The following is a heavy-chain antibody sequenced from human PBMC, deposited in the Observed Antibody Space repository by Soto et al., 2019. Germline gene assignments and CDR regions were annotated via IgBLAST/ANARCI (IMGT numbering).Heavy chain of an antibody. CDR2: IYYTGHT. Sequence: QVQLQESGPGLVKPSQPLSLTCSVSGGSISSGGNYWSWIRQHPGKGLEWIGFIYYTGHTKYNAALKSRVNISGDMSQNQFSLTLTSVTAADTAVYYCAREDINESFFDSWGPGILVTVSS. J-gene: IGHJ4*02. CDR3: AREDINESFFDS. D-gene: IGHD2-8*01. CDR1: GGSISSGGNY. V-gene: IGHV4-31*03.